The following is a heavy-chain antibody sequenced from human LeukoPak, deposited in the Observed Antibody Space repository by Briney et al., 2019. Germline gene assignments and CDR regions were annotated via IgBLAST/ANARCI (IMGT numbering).Heavy chain of an antibody. CDR1: GFTFSNYW. CDR3: ARRHLPVETTVRDDY. D-gene: IGHD1-26*01. Sequence: PGGSLRLSCAASGFTFSNYWMHWVRQAPGKGLVWVSRINSDGSRITYADSVKGRFTISRDNAKNTLYLQMNSLRAEDTAVYYCARRHLPVETTVRDDYWGQGTLVTVSS. J-gene: IGHJ4*02. V-gene: IGHV3-74*01. CDR2: INSDGSRI.